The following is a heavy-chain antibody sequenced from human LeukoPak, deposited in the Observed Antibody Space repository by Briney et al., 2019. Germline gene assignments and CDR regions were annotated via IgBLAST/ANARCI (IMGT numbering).Heavy chain of an antibody. CDR3: AKGRVGAAYYELFDAFDI. V-gene: IGHV3-30*02. CDR1: GFTFSSYS. CDR2: IRYDGSNK. D-gene: IGHD3-3*01. J-gene: IGHJ3*02. Sequence: GGSLRLSCAASGFTFSSYSMNWVRQAPGKGLEWVAFIRYDGSNKYYADSVKGRFTISRDNSKNTLYLQMNSLRAEDTAVYYCAKGRVGAAYYELFDAFDIWGQGTMVTVSS.